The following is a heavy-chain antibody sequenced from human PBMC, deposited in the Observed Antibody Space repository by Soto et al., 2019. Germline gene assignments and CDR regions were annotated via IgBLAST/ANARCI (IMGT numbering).Heavy chain of an antibody. CDR1: GGSFSDYY. CDR2: INHSVST. V-gene: IGHV4-34*01. J-gene: IGHJ6*02. CDR3: ARGAPFGGRITMLRGALLDV. D-gene: IGHD3-10*01. Sequence: QVQLQQWGAGLLKPSETLSLTCAVYGGSFSDYYWGWIRQPPGKGLEWIGDINHSVSTNYNPSPKSRVTISVDTSKNLFSLTLISVPAADTAVYYCARGAPFGGRITMLRGALLDVCGQGTTVTVSS.